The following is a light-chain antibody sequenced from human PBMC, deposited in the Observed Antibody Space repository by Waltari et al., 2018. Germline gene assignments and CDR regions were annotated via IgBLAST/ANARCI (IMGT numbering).Light chain of an antibody. Sequence: EIVLTQSPGPLSLSPGERATLSCRASHSVSSFALTWYQQKPGQAPRLLIYDASTRATGIPDRFSGSVSGTDFTLTISRLGPEYFAVYYCQQYDGIVLTFGGVTKVEI. V-gene: IGKV3-20*01. J-gene: IGKJ4*01. CDR1: HSVSSFA. CDR3: QQYDGIVLT. CDR2: DAS.